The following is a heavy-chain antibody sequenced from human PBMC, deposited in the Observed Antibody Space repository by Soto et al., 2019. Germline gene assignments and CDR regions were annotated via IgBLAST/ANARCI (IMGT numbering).Heavy chain of an antibody. J-gene: IGHJ5*02. CDR1: GGSISSGDYY. D-gene: IGHD3-16*01. CDR2: IYYSGST. Sequence: QVQLQESGPGLVKPSQTLSLTCTVSGGSISSGDYYWSWIRQPPGKGLEWIGYIYYSGSTYNNPSLNSRVTISVDTSKNQFSLKLSSVTAADTAVYYCARDGPRWGGWFDPWGQGTLVTVSS. CDR3: ARDGPRWGGWFDP. V-gene: IGHV4-30-4*01.